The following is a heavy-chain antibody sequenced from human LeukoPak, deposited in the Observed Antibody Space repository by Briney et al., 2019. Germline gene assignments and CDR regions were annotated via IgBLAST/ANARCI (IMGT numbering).Heavy chain of an antibody. CDR1: GYSFTSYW. Sequence: RGESLKISCKGSGYSFTSYWIGWVRQMPGKGLEWMGIIYPGDSDTRYSPSFQGQVTISADKSISTACLQWSSLKASDTAMYYCARHITLSGSYYQPFDYWGQGTLVTVSS. CDR2: IYPGDSDT. V-gene: IGHV5-51*01. J-gene: IGHJ4*02. CDR3: ARHITLSGSYYQPFDY. D-gene: IGHD1-26*01.